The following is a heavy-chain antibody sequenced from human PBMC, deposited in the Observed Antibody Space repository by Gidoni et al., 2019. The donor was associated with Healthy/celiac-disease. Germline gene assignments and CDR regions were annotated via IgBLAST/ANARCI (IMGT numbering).Heavy chain of an antibody. CDR2: IWYDGSNK. CDR3: ARGQGPPGGGDSIFDY. V-gene: IGHV3-33*01. J-gene: IGHJ4*02. D-gene: IGHD2-21*02. CDR1: GFTFSSYG. Sequence: QVQLVESGGGVVQPGRSLRLSCAASGFTFSSYGMHWVRQAPGKGLEWVAVIWYDGSNKYYADSVKGRFTISRDNSKNTLYLQMNSLRAEDTAVYYCARGQGPPGGGDSIFDYWGQGTLVTVSS.